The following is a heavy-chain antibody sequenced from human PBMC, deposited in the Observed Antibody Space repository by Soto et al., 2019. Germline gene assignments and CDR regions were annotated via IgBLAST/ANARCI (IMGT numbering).Heavy chain of an antibody. CDR2: IWNDGTNK. CDR3: ARDEGLYGSGSSVGGMDV. J-gene: IGHJ6*02. V-gene: IGHV3-33*01. CDR1: GFTFSRYG. D-gene: IGHD3-10*01. Sequence: GGSLRLSCAASGFTFSRYGMHWVRQAPGKGLEWVAVIWNDGTNKYYTDSVKGRFTISRDNSKNTLYLQMNSLRAEDTALYYCARDEGLYGSGSSVGGMDVWGQGTTVTVSS.